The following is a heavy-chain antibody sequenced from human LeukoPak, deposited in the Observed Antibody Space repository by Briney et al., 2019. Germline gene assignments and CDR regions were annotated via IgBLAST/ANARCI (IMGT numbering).Heavy chain of an antibody. CDR3: ARKQWVPYYFDY. D-gene: IGHD6-19*01. CDR2: FHYSGSI. CDR1: GGFISNHY. V-gene: IGHV4-59*11. Sequence: SETLSLTCTVSGGFISNHYWSWIRQPPGKGLEWIGNFHYSGSINYNPALKSRVTISVDTSKNQFSLKLTSVTAADTAVYYCARKQWVPYYFDYGGQETLVTVSS. J-gene: IGHJ4*02.